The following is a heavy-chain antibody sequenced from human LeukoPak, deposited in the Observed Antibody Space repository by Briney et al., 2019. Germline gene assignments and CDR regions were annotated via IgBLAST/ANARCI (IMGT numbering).Heavy chain of an antibody. CDR2: INPNSGGT. Sequence: ASVKVSCTASGYTFTGYYMHWVRQAPGQGLEWMGRINPNSGGTNYAQKFQGRVTMTRDTSISTAYMELRSLRSDDTAVYYCARTPIVVVISTFIGAFDIWGQGTMVTVSS. CDR1: GYTFTGYY. CDR3: ARTPIVVVISTFIGAFDI. V-gene: IGHV1-2*06. D-gene: IGHD3-22*01. J-gene: IGHJ3*02.